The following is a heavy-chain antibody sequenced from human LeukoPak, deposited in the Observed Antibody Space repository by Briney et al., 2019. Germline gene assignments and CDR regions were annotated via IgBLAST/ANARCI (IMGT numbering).Heavy chain of an antibody. D-gene: IGHD2-21*02. CDR2: INHSGYT. CDR1: GVSFNDYY. Sequence: SETLSLTCAVSGVSFNDYYWSWVRQTPGKGLEWIGEINHSGYTNDSPSLKSRVTLSIDASRKQFSLNLRSVTVADTGIYYCTRMTAGHDYWGQGTLVTVSS. J-gene: IGHJ4*02. V-gene: IGHV4-34*01. CDR3: TRMTAGHDY.